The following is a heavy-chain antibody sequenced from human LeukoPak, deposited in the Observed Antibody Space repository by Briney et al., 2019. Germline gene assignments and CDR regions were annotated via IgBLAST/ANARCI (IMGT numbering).Heavy chain of an antibody. CDR3: ARRIYGSSGYYLDRYFDL. Sequence: SETLSLTCTVSGGSISSSSYYWGWIRQPPGKGLEWIGSIYYSGSTYYNPSLKSRVTISVDTSKNQFSLKLSSVTAADTAVYYCARRIYGSSGYYLDRYFDLWGRGTLVTVSS. D-gene: IGHD3-22*01. CDR1: GGSISSSSYY. J-gene: IGHJ2*01. V-gene: IGHV4-39*01. CDR2: IYYSGST.